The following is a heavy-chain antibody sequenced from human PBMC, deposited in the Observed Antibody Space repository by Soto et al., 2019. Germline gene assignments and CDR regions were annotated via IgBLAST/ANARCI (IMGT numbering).Heavy chain of an antibody. Sequence: SETLSVTCTVSGGSISSGDYYWSWIRQPPGKGLEWIGYIYYSGSTYYNPSLKSRVTISVDTSKNQFSLKLSSVTAADTAVYYCARGYHGSGSYYPLDYWGQGTLVTVSS. V-gene: IGHV4-30-4*01. CDR1: GGSISSGDYY. J-gene: IGHJ4*02. CDR3: ARGYHGSGSYYPLDY. CDR2: IYYSGST. D-gene: IGHD3-10*01.